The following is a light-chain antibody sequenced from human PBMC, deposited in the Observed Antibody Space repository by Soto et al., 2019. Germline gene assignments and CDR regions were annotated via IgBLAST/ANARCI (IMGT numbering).Light chain of an antibody. Sequence: EIVLTQSPGTLSLSPGERATLSCRASQSVSSSYLAWYQQKPGQAPGRPIYGASRRATGIPDSFSGSGAGTGFTLNISRLEPEDFAVYYCQQYGSSPRTFGQGTKVEMK. V-gene: IGKV3-20*01. J-gene: IGKJ1*01. CDR3: QQYGSSPRT. CDR2: GAS. CDR1: QSVSSSY.